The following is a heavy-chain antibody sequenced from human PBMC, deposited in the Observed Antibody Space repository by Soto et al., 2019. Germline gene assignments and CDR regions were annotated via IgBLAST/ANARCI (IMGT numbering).Heavy chain of an antibody. V-gene: IGHV3-74*01. J-gene: IGHJ4*02. CDR2: INSDGSST. D-gene: IGHD6-19*01. Sequence: EVQLVESGGGLVQPGGSLRLSCAASGFTFSSYWMHWVRQAPGKGLVWVSRINSDGSSTSYADSVKGRVTISRDNAKTTLYLQMNSLRAEDTAVYYCAVAVAGPTAIGYWGQGTLVTVSS. CDR3: AVAVAGPTAIGY. CDR1: GFTFSSYW.